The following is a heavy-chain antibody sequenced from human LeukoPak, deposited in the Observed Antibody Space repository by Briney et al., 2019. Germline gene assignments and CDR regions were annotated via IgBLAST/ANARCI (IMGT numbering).Heavy chain of an antibody. V-gene: IGHV4-59*01. CDR3: ARLRWELLDGFDP. D-gene: IGHD1-26*01. J-gene: IGHJ5*02. Sequence: SETLSLTCTVSGGSISSYYWSWLRQPPGKGLEWIGYIYYSGSTNYNPSLKSRVTISVDTSKNQFSLKLSSVTAADTAVYYCARLRWELLDGFDPWGQGTLVTVSS. CDR2: IYYSGST. CDR1: GGSISSYY.